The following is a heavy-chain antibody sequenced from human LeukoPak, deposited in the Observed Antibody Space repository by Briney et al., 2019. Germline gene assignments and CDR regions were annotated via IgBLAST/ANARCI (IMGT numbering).Heavy chain of an antibody. CDR2: ISSSGSTI. J-gene: IGHJ5*02. CDR3: ARDYGYCSSTSCYNWFDP. V-gene: IGHV3-11*04. D-gene: IGHD2-2*03. CDR1: GFTFSDYY. Sequence: GGSLRLSCAASGFTFSDYYMSWIRQAPGKGLEWVSYISSSGSTIYYADSVKGRFTISRDNAKNSLYLQMNSLRAEDTAVYYRARDYGYCSSTSCYNWFDPWGQGTLVTVSS.